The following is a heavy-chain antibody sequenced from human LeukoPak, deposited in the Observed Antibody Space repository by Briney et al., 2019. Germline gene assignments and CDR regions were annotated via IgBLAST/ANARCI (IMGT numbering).Heavy chain of an antibody. CDR1: GFTFSSYG. D-gene: IGHD3-10*01. J-gene: IGHJ4*02. Sequence: GGSLRLSCAASGFTFSSYGMSWVRQAPGKGLEWVSAISGSGGSTYYADSVKGRFTISRDNSKNTLYLQMNSLRAEDTAVYYCAKWIRNYYGSGSYYDYWGQGTLVTVSS. CDR2: ISGSGGST. CDR3: AKWIRNYYGSGSYYDY. V-gene: IGHV3-23*01.